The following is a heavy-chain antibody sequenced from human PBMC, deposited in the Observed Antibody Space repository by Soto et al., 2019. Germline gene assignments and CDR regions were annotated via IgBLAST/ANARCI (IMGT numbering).Heavy chain of an antibody. J-gene: IGHJ5*02. CDR2: ISAYNGNT. V-gene: IGHV1-18*04. Sequence: QIQLVQSGAEVKKPGASVKVSCKVSGYAFNRYGLTWVRQAPGQGLEWMGWISAYNGNTNYAQNLQGRVTMTTDTSTSTAYMELRNLNSDDTAVYYCARSYCSTSTCYSYWFDPWGQGTLVTVSS. CDR1: GYAFNRYG. D-gene: IGHD2-2*02. CDR3: ARSYCSTSTCYSYWFDP.